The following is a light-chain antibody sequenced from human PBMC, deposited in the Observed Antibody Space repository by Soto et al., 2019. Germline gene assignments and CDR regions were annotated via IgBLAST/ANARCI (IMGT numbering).Light chain of an antibody. Sequence: IQMTQSPSSLSASVGDRVTITCQASQDISNYLNWYQQKPGKAHKLLIYDAYNLETGVQSRFSGSGSGTDFTLTIRSLQPEDFATYYCQQLNSYLITFGQGTRLEIK. V-gene: IGKV1-33*01. CDR2: DAY. CDR1: QDISNY. CDR3: QQLNSYLIT. J-gene: IGKJ5*01.